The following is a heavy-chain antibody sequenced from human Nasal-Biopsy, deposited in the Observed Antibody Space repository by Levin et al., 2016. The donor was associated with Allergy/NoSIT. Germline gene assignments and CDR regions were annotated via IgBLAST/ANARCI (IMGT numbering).Heavy chain of an antibody. V-gene: IGHV3-15*01. J-gene: IGHJ4*02. CDR3: VASLTGLNSFDY. CDR1: GIMFTDAW. D-gene: IGHD3-9*01. CDR2: MKGKSGGRGT. Sequence: GESLKISCAASGIMFTDAWMSWVRQVPGKGLEWVGHMKGKSGGRGTDYGELVKGRFTISRDDSKKRLYLQMNSLKSQDTSVYYCVASLTGLNSFDYWGRGTLVTVSS.